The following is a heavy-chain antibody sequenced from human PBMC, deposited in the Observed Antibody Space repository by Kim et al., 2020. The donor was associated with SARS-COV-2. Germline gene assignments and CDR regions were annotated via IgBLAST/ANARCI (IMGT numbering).Heavy chain of an antibody. Sequence: SETLSLTCAVYGGSFSGYYWSWIRQPPGKGLEWIGEINHSGSTNYNPSLKSRVTISVDTSKNQFSLKLSSVTAADTAVYYCARVKYYYDSSGYYIDAFDIWGQGTMVTVST. J-gene: IGHJ3*02. CDR2: INHSGST. CDR3: ARVKYYYDSSGYYIDAFDI. V-gene: IGHV4-34*01. D-gene: IGHD3-22*01. CDR1: GGSFSGYY.